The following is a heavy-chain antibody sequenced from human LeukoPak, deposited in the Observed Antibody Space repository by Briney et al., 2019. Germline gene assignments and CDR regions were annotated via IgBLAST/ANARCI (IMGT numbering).Heavy chain of an antibody. CDR3: ATRPVYSGSYFWFDP. J-gene: IGHJ5*02. CDR2: FDPEDGET. CDR1: GYTLTELS. Sequence: ASVKVSCKVSGYTLTELSMHWVRQAPGKGLEWMGGFDPEDGETIYAQEFQGRVTMTEDTSTDTAYMELSSLRSEDTAVYYCATRPVYSGSYFWFDPWGQGTLVTVSS. D-gene: IGHD1-26*01. V-gene: IGHV1-24*01.